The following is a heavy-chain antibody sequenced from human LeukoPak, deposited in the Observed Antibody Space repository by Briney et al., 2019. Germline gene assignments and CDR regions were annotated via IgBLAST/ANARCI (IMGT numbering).Heavy chain of an antibody. CDR3: ARDRDLWTVTTLPDY. V-gene: IGHV3-30-3*01. J-gene: IGHJ4*02. CDR1: GFTVSSYA. D-gene: IGHD4-17*01. Sequence: GGSLRRSCAASGFTVSSYAMHWVSQAPGKGLEWEAVISYDGSNKYYADSVKGRFTISRHNSKNTLYLQMNSLSAEDTAVYYCARDRDLWTVTTLPDYWGQGTLVTVSS. CDR2: ISYDGSNK.